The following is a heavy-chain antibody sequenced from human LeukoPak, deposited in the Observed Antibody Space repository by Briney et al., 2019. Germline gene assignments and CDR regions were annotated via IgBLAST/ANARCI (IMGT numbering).Heavy chain of an antibody. V-gene: IGHV3-23*01. CDR1: GFTFSSYA. CDR3: ARGGESSSWLFDY. D-gene: IGHD6-13*01. J-gene: IGHJ4*02. Sequence: GGSLRLSCAASGFTFSSYAMSWVRQAPGKGLQWVSALSGSGLSTYYADSVKGRFTISRDNSKNTLYLQMNSLRAEDTAVYYCARGGESSSWLFDYWGQGTLVPVSS. CDR2: LSGSGLST.